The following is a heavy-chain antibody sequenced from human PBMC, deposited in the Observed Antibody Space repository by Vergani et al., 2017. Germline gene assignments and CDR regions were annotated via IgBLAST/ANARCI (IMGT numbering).Heavy chain of an antibody. J-gene: IGHJ4*02. CDR1: GFTSSYYG. D-gene: IGHD3-3*01. CDR3: AKGLIQLITIFGVAPPPGFDY. CDR2: ISYDGTQK. Sequence: QVHLVESGGGVVQPGRSLRLSCVVSGFTSSYYGMHWVRQAPGKGLEWVAVISYDGTQKYYADSVKGRFTISRDNSKSTLCLQMNSLRAEDTAVYYCAKGLIQLITIFGVAPPPGFDYWGQGTLVTVSS. V-gene: IGHV3-30*18.